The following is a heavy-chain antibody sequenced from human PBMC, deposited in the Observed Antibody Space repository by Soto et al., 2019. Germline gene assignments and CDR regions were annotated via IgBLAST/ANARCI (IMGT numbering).Heavy chain of an antibody. J-gene: IGHJ4*02. V-gene: IGHV4-39*01. CDR3: ARLVERLDSGFDY. CDR2: IYYSGST. D-gene: IGHD1-1*01. Sequence: WGWIRQPRGKGLEWIGSIYYSGSTYYNPPLKSRVTISVDTSKNQFPLKLSSVTAADTAVYYCARLVERLDSGFDYWGQGTLVTGSS.